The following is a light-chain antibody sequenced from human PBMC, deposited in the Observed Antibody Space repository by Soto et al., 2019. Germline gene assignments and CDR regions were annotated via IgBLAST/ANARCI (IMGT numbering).Light chain of an antibody. V-gene: IGKV1-39*01. J-gene: IGKJ2*01. CDR2: AAS. CDR1: QSISDY. CDR3: QQRGT. Sequence: DIQMTQSPSSLSASVGDRVTITCRASQSISDYLNWYQQKPGKAPKLLIYAASSLQSGGPSRFSGSGSGTDFTLTISSLQPEDFATYYCQQRGTFGQGTKLEIK.